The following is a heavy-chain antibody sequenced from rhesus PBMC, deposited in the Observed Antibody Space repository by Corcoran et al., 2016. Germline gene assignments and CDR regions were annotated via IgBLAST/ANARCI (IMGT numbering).Heavy chain of an antibody. D-gene: IGHD1-26*01. V-gene: IGHV4S9*01. Sequence: QVQLQESGPGLVKPSETLSLTCAVSGGSISDHYYWNWIRQPPGKGLEWIGNIYVSSGSTYYNPSLKSRVTISKDTSKNQFSLKLSSMTAADTAVYYCARGANWNYGYWGQGVLVTVSS. J-gene: IGHJ4*01. CDR1: GGSISDHYY. CDR3: ARGANWNYGY. CDR2: IYVSSGST.